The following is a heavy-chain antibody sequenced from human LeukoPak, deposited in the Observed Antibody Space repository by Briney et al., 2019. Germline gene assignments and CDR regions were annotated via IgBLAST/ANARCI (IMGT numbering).Heavy chain of an antibody. Sequence: PSETLSLTCTVSGYSISSGYYWGWIRQPPGKGLEWIGSISHSGSTYYNPSLKSRVTISVDTSKNQFSLKLRSVTAADTAVYYCARHNTMRQWLASNWFDPWGQGTLVTVSS. CDR2: ISHSGST. CDR3: ARHNTMRQWLASNWFDP. V-gene: IGHV4-38-2*02. D-gene: IGHD6-19*01. J-gene: IGHJ5*02. CDR1: GYSISSGYY.